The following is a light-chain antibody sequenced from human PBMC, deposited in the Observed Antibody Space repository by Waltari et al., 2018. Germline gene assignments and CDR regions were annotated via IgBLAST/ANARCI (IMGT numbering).Light chain of an antibody. V-gene: IGLV2-23*01. J-gene: IGLJ2*01. CDR2: EGS. CDR3: CSYAGSSTHVV. Sequence: QSALTQPASVSGSPGQSITISCTGTSSDVGSYNLFSWYQQHPGKAPKLRIYEGSKRPSGVPNRFSGSKSGNTASLTISGLQAEDEADYYCCSYAGSSTHVVFGGGTKLTVL. CDR1: SSDVGSYNL.